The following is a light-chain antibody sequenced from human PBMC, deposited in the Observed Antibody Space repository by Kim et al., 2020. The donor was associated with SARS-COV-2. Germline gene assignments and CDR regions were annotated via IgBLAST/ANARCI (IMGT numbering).Light chain of an antibody. J-gene: IGKJ3*01. CDR3: QQYSSSPFT. V-gene: IGKV3D-20*01. CDR2: DAS. CDR1: QSVSSNY. Sequence: PGEEATRSCGGIQSVSSNYLAWYQQTPGRAPRLLSYDASSMATGIPDRFSGSGSGTDFTLTISRLEPEDVAVYYCQQYSSSPFTFGPRTKVDIK.